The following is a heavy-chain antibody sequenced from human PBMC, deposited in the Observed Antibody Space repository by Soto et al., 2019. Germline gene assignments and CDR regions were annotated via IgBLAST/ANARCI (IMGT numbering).Heavy chain of an antibody. CDR3: AKGLPPCTDIVCRNFLQ. D-gene: IGHD2-8*01. CDR1: GFTFTSSA. Sequence: SVKVSCKASGFTFTSSAMQWVRQARGQRLEWIGWIVVGSGNTNYAQKFQERVTITRDMSTSTAYMELSSLRSEDTALYYCAKGLPPCTDIVCRNFLQWGQGTLVTVSS. V-gene: IGHV1-58*02. CDR2: IVVGSGNT. J-gene: IGHJ1*01.